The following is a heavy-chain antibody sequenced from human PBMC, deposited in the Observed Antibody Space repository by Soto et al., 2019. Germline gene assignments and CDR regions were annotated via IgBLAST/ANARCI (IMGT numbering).Heavy chain of an antibody. CDR1: GGLFSSYA. J-gene: IGHJ4*02. CDR2: IIPVFGTA. V-gene: IGHV1-69*13. D-gene: IGHD3-22*01. CDR3: ARGGSGYVWFNEY. Sequence: ASVKVSCKDTGGLFSSYAVSWVRQAPGQGLEWMGGIIPVFGTAYYAQKFQGRVTITADESTNTAYMELSSLRSEDTAMYYCARGGSGYVWFNEYWGQGTLVT.